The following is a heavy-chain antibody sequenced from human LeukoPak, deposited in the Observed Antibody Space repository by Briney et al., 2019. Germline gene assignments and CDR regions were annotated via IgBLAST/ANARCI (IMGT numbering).Heavy chain of an antibody. V-gene: IGHV1-69*04. CDR3: ARYSSSFGGDYFDY. D-gene: IGHD6-6*01. Sequence: SVTVSCKASGGTFSSYAISWVRQAPGQGLEWMGRIIPILGIANYAQKFQGRVTITADKSTSTAYMELSSLRSEDTAVYYCARYSSSFGGDYFDYWGQGTLVTVSS. CDR1: GGTFSSYA. CDR2: IIPILGIA. J-gene: IGHJ4*02.